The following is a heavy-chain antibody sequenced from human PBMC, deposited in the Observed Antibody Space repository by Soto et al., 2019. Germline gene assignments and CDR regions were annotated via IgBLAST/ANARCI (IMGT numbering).Heavy chain of an antibody. D-gene: IGHD5-12*01. CDR3: ARGPYSGYGGAHFDY. CDR1: GGSISSSNW. CDR2: IYHSGST. Sequence: SETLSLTCAVSGGSISSSNWWSWVRQPPGKGLEWIREIYHSGSTNYNPSLKSRVTISVDKSKNQFSLKLSSVTAADTAVYYCARGPYSGYGGAHFDYWGQGTLVTVSS. J-gene: IGHJ4*02. V-gene: IGHV4-4*02.